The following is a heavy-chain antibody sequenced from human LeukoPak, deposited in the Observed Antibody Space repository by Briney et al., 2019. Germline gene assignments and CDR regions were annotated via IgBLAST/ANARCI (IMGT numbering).Heavy chain of an antibody. CDR3: ARDYSDGHNRRDAFDL. CDR1: GYSFSDFH. J-gene: IGHJ3*01. D-gene: IGHD5-18*01. CDR2: INPKSGAT. Sequence: ASVKVSCKASGYSFSDFHIHWVRQAPGQGLEWMGWINPKSGATTCAERFRGRVTMTRDTSLNTVYLELASLYSDDTAVFYCARDYSDGHNRRDAFDLWGQGTTLIVSS. V-gene: IGHV1-2*02.